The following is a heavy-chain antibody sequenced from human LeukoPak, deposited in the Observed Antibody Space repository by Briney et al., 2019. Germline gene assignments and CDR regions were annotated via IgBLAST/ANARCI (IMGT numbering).Heavy chain of an antibody. J-gene: IGHJ4*02. CDR3: ARRLSTRSYYLDD. CDR1: GGSISISSDY. V-gene: IGHV4-39*01. CDR2: IYYSGTT. D-gene: IGHD2/OR15-2a*01. Sequence: SETPSLTCTVSGGSISISSDYWGWIRQPPGKGLEWIGDIYYSGTTNYNPSLKSRVTMSVDTSKNQFSLKLNSATAADTAVYYCARRLSTRSYYLDDWGQGTLVTVSS.